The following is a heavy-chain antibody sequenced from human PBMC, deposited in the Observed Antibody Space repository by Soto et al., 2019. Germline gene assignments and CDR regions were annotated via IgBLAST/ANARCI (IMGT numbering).Heavy chain of an antibody. Sequence: GGSLRLSCAASGFTFSSYSMNWVRQAPGKGLEWVLYISSGSSTIYYADSVKGRFTISRDNAKNSLFLQMNSLRDEDTAMYCCARDAGSGGLDAFDIWGQGTMVTVSS. D-gene: IGHD3-10*01. CDR2: ISSGSSTI. J-gene: IGHJ3*02. V-gene: IGHV3-48*02. CDR3: ARDAGSGGLDAFDI. CDR1: GFTFSSYS.